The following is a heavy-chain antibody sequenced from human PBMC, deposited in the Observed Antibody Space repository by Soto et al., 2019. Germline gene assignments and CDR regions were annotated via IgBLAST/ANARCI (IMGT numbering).Heavy chain of an antibody. D-gene: IGHD3-3*01. CDR1: EGTFSSYA. CDR3: AKATRTMERPYDFDI. CDR2: IIPIYGTA. J-gene: IGHJ3*02. Sequence: QVQLVQSGAGVKKPGSSVKVSCTASEGTFSSYAISWVRQAPGQGLEWMGGIIPIYGTANYAQKFQGRVTITTYESTRPAYMEQRSLRSEDTDVYYRAKATRTMERPYDFDIWGQGTMVTVSS. V-gene: IGHV1-69*01.